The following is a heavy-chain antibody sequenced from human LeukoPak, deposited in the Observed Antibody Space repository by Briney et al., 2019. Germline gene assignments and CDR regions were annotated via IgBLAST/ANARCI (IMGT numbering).Heavy chain of an antibody. Sequence: ASVKVSCKTSEHIFTIYHTHWVRQAPGQGLEWMAWINPDTGVTKYAQDLQGRVTVARDTSLTTTYMELSTLTSDDTAVYYCALVTSGNWWFDPWGPGTLVTVSS. CDR1: EHIFTIYH. V-gene: IGHV1-2*02. CDR2: INPDTGVT. D-gene: IGHD2-21*02. CDR3: ALVTSGNWWFDP. J-gene: IGHJ5*02.